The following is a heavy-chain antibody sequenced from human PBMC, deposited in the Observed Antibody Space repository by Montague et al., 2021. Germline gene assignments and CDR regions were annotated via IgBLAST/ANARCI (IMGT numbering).Heavy chain of an antibody. Sequence: NDYAVSVTSRITINPDTSKNQISLQLNSVTPEDTAVYYCARTSASSDYWGQGTLVTVAS. D-gene: IGHD1-26*01. J-gene: IGHJ4*02. CDR3: ARTSASSDY. V-gene: IGHV6-1*01. CDR2: N.